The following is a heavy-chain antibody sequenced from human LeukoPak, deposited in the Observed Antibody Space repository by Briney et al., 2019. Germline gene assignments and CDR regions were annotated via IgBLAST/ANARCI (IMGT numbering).Heavy chain of an antibody. J-gene: IGHJ6*03. V-gene: IGHV4-4*09. CDR2: IYTSGST. CDR3: GRLAYYHYYMDV. Sequence: WETLSLTCTVSGGSISSYYWTWIRQPPGKGLEWIGNIYTSGSTNYNSSLESRVTISVDSSKNQFSLKLTSVTAADTAMYYCGRLAYYHYYMDVWGKGTTVTVSS. CDR1: GGSISSYY.